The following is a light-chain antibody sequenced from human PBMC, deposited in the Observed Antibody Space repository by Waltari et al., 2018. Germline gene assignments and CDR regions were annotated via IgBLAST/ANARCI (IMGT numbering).Light chain of an antibody. CDR3: ATYAGSYVL. CDR2: EAK. V-gene: IGLV2-8*01. J-gene: IGLJ3*02. CDR1: SSDIANYNY. Sequence: QSALTQPPSASGSPGQSVTISSPGPSSDIANYNYVSWYQQFPGRAPKLIIYEAKRRPSGVPDRFSGSKSGSTAFLTVSGLQADDEADYHCATYAGSYVLFGGGTKLTVL.